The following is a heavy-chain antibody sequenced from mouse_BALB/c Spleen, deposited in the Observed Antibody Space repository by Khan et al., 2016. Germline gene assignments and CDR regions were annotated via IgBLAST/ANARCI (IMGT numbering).Heavy chain of an antibody. V-gene: IGHV9-3-1*01. Sequence: QIQLVQSGPELKRPGKTVKISCKASGYTFTNYGINWVKQAPGKGLKWMGWLNTYSGESTNADDFKVRFPFSSETSANTAYMQINNLKNEYTATYFCARYRYYYGSSRYFDVWGAGTTVTVSS. D-gene: IGHD1-1*01. CDR3: ARYRYYYGSSRYFDV. CDR2: LNTYSGES. J-gene: IGHJ1*01. CDR1: GYTFTNYG.